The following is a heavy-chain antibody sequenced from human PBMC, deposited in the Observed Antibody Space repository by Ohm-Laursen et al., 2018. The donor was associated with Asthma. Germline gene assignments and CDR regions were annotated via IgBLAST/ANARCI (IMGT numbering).Heavy chain of an antibody. Sequence: SSVKVSCKASGYTFTSYYMHWVRQAPGQGLEWMGIINPSGGSTSYAQKFQGRVTMTRDTSTSTVYMELSSLRSEDTAVYYCARVPSQRPYFDYWGQGTLVTVSS. CDR3: ARVPSQRPYFDY. D-gene: IGHD6-25*01. J-gene: IGHJ4*02. V-gene: IGHV1-46*01. CDR2: INPSGGST. CDR1: GYTFTSYY.